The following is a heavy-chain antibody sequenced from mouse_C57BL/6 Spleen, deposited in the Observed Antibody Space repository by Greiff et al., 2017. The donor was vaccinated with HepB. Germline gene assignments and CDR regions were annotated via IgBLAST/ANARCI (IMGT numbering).Heavy chain of an antibody. Sequence: QVQLKESGPGLVQPSQSLSITCTVSGFSLTSYGVHWVRQSPGKGLEWLGVIWSCGSTDYNAAFISRLSISKDNSKSQVFFKMNSLQADETAIYYCARKALTGTRAWFAYWGQGTLVTVSA. D-gene: IGHD4-1*01. V-gene: IGHV2-2*01. J-gene: IGHJ3*01. CDR1: GFSLTSYG. CDR3: ARKALTGTRAWFAY. CDR2: IWSCGST.